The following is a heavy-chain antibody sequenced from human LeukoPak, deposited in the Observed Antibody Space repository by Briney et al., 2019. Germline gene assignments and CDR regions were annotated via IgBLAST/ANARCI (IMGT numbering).Heavy chain of an antibody. CDR1: GVSVSSGSYY. Sequence: SETLSLTCTVSGVSVSSGSYYWSWIRQPPGKGLEWVGYIYYSGSTNYNPSLKSRVTISVDTSKNQFSLKLSSVTAADTAVYYCARAGLGLVATIGFASWGQGTLVTVSS. CDR3: ARAGLGLVATIGFAS. D-gene: IGHD5-12*01. V-gene: IGHV4-61*01. CDR2: IYYSGST. J-gene: IGHJ4*02.